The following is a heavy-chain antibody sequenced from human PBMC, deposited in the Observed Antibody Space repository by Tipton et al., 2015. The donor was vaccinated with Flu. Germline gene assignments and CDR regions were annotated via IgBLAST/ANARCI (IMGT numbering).Heavy chain of an antibody. V-gene: IGHV4-34*01. J-gene: IGHJ3*02. CDR1: GGSFSGYY. CDR2: INHSGST. CDR3: ASQYSSSWYAAFDI. D-gene: IGHD6-13*01. Sequence: TLSLTCAVYGGSFSGYYWSWIRQPPGKGVEWIGEINHSGSTNYNPSLKSRVTISVDTSKNQFSLKLSSVTAADTAVYYCASQYSSSWYAAFDIWGQGTMVTVSS.